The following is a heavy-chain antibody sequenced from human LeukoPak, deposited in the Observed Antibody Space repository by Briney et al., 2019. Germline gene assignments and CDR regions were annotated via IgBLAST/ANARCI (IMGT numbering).Heavy chain of an antibody. CDR2: IKQDGSEK. V-gene: IGHV3-7*03. CDR1: GFTLSSYW. D-gene: IGHD6-13*01. Sequence: GGSLRLSCAASGFTLSSYWMSWVRQAPGKGLEWVANIKQDGSEKYYVDSVKGRFAISRDNAKNSLYLQMNSLRAEDTALYYCAKGRPRYSSSWYTAHFDYWGQGTLVTVSS. CDR3: AKGRPRYSSSWYTAHFDY. J-gene: IGHJ4*02.